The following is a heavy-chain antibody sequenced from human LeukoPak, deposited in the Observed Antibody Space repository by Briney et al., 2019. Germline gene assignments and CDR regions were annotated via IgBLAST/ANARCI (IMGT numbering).Heavy chain of an antibody. D-gene: IGHD3-9*01. CDR3: ASQGYFDWLFSGGSYYYYGMDV. Sequence: PSETLSLTCTVPGGSISSYYWSWIRQPPGKGLEWIGYIYYSGSTNYNPSLKSRVTISVDTSKNQFSLKLSSVTAADTAVYYCASQGYFDWLFSGGSYYYYGMDVWGQGTTVTVSS. V-gene: IGHV4-59*08. CDR1: GGSISSYY. CDR2: IYYSGST. J-gene: IGHJ6*02.